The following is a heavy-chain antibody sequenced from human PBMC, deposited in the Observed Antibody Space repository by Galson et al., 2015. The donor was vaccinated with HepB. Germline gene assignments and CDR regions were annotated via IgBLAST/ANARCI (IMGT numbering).Heavy chain of an antibody. CDR2: ISYDGSNK. V-gene: IGHV3-30*03. CDR1: GFTFSSYG. CDR3: AMTTVPDYYYYGMDV. J-gene: IGHJ6*02. D-gene: IGHD4-17*01. Sequence: SLRLSCAASGFTFSSYGMHWVRQAPGKGLEWVAVISYDGSNKYYADSVKGRFTISRDNAKNSLYLQMNSLRAEDTAVYYCAMTTVPDYYYYGMDVWGQGTTVTVSS.